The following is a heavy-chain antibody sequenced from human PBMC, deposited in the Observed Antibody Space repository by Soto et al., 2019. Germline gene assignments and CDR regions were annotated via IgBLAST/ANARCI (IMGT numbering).Heavy chain of an antibody. CDR2: IYSGGST. CDR1: GFTVSSNY. D-gene: IGHD3-16*01. CDR3: ATPWGRHATDAFDI. Sequence: EVQLVESGGGLVQPGGSLRLSCAASGFTVSSNYMSWVRQAPGKGLEWVSVIYSGGSTYYADSVKGRFTISRDNSKNTLYLQMNILRAEDTAVYYCATPWGRHATDAFDIWGQGTMVTVSS. V-gene: IGHV3-66*01. J-gene: IGHJ3*02.